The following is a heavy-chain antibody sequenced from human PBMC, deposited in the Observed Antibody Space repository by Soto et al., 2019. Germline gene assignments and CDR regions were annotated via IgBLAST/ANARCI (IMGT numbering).Heavy chain of an antibody. CDR2: ISYDGSNT. J-gene: IGHJ3*01. CDR3: ARDQLYYNDISGRPLNAFDV. D-gene: IGHD3-22*01. V-gene: IGHV3-30*04. CDR1: GFTFRTYA. Sequence: PGGSLRLSCAASGFTFRTYAMHWVRQAPGKGLEWVAVISYDGSNTYYADSVEGRFTISRDNAKNSLYLQMNSLRAEDTAVYYCARDQLYYNDISGRPLNAFDVWGQGTMVTVSS.